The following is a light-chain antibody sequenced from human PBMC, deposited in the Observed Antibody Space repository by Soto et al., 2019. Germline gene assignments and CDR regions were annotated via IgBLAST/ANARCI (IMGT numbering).Light chain of an antibody. Sequence: VSAESGLSVAVAVGRLIYIYCRSSQSLVYSDGNTYLNWFQQRPGQSPRRLIYKVSNRDSGVPDRFSGCGSGTEFTLKIRTVEAEDVGVYYYMPRSSCPWTLGRGTKVDIK. V-gene: IGKV2-30*01. CDR2: KVS. CDR3: MPRSSCPWT. CDR1: QSLVYSDGNTY. J-gene: IGKJ1*01.